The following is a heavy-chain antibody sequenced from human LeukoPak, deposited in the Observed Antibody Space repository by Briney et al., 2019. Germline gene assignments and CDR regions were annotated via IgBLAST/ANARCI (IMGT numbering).Heavy chain of an antibody. CDR3: ARSGYYHYYGLDV. J-gene: IGHJ6*02. Sequence: PGGSLILSCVASGFTFRSYDLHWVRHTTGKGLEWVSAIGTADDTFYPDSVKGRFTISRDDAKNSLYLQMSNLRVGDTAVYYCARSGYYHYYGLDVWGQGTTVTVSS. D-gene: IGHD6-13*01. CDR1: GFTFRSYD. CDR2: IGTADDT. V-gene: IGHV3-13*04.